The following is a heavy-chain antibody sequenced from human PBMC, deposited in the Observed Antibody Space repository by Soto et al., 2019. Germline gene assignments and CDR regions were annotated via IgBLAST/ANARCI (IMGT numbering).Heavy chain of an antibody. J-gene: IGHJ6*03. D-gene: IGHD3-3*01. CDR2: IYYSGST. Sequence: SETLSLTCTVSGGSISSGGYYWSWIRQHPGKGLEWIGYIYYSGSTYYNPSLKSRVTISVDTSKNQFSLKLSSVTAADTAVYYCARGPDPHFGVVRKREKYYYYMDVWGKGTMVTVSS. CDR1: GGSISSGGYY. CDR3: ARGPDPHFGVVRKREKYYYYMDV. V-gene: IGHV4-31*03.